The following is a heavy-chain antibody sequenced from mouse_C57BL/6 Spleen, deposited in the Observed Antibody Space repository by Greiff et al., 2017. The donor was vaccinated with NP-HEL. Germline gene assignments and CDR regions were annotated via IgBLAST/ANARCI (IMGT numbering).Heavy chain of an antibody. D-gene: IGHD1-1*01. V-gene: IGHV5-16*01. CDR2: INYDGSST. CDR1: GFTFSDYY. J-gene: IGHJ1*03. Sequence: EVKLVESEGGLVQPGSSMKLSCTASGFTFSDYYMAWVRQVPEKGLEWVANINYDGSSTYYLDSLKSRFIISRDNAKNILYLQMSSLKSEDTATYYCARALYYYGSSSWYFDVWGTGTTVTVSS. CDR3: ARALYYYGSSSWYFDV.